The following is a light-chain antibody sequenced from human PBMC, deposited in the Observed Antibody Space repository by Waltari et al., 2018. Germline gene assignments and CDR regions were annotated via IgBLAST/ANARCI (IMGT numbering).Light chain of an antibody. Sequence: DIQMTQSASSLAAYVGDRLTITCRASQSISSYLNWYQQKPGKAPKLMIYAASSLQSGVPSRFSGSGSGTDFTLTISSLQPEDFATYYCQQSYSTSWTFGQGTKVEIK. CDR2: AAS. CDR1: QSISSY. J-gene: IGKJ1*01. V-gene: IGKV1-39*01. CDR3: QQSYSTSWT.